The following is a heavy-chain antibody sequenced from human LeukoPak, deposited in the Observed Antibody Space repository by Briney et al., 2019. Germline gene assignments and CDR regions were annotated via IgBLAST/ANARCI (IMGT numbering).Heavy chain of an antibody. CDR3: ARAQPATVTTSGAFDT. J-gene: IGHJ3*02. V-gene: IGHV4-30-2*01. Sequence: SETLSLTCAVSGGSISSGGYSWSWIRQPPGKGLEWIGYIYHSGSTYYNPSLKGRVTISVDRSKNQFSLKLSSVTAADTAVYYCARAQPATVTTSGAFDTWGQGTMVTVSS. D-gene: IGHD4-11*01. CDR1: GGSISSGGYS. CDR2: IYHSGST.